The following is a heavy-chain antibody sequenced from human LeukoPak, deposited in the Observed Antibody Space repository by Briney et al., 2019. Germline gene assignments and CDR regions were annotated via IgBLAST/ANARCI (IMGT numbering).Heavy chain of an antibody. V-gene: IGHV3-7*05. CDR2: IKQDGSEK. CDR3: ANALGAHYFDS. D-gene: IGHD1-26*01. Sequence: GGSLRLSCAASGFTSSTHWMIWVRQAPGKGLEWVANIKQDGSEKYYVDSVKGRFIISRDNAKNSLYLQMNSLRAEGTAVYYCANALGAHYFDSWGQGTLVTVSS. CDR1: GFTSSTHW. J-gene: IGHJ4*02.